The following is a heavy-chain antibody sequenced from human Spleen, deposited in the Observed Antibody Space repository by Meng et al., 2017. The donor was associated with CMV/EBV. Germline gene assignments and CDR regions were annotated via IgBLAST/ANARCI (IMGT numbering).Heavy chain of an antibody. CDR1: EDTFSSYA. V-gene: IGHV1-69*05. D-gene: IGHD6-13*01. Sequence: SVKVSCKASEDTFSSYAISWVRQAPGQGLEWMGGNIPVFDTPVYAQKFQGRVSMTTDESTSTAYMELSSLRSEDTAVYYCARVSAGILSIYYVDYWGQGTLVTVSS. CDR3: ARVSAGILSIYYVDY. CDR2: NIPVFDTP. J-gene: IGHJ4*02.